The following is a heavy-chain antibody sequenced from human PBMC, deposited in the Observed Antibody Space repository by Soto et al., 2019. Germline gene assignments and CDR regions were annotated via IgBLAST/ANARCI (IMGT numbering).Heavy chain of an antibody. CDR3: TTEPGCSYKDLLSGYLSLTHFYHAMDL. V-gene: IGHV3-15*01. CDR2: IKKKDDGETT. Sequence: EVKLVESGGDLVSPGGSLRLSCAASGFVFSNAWMTWVRQAPGKGLEWVGRIKKKDDGETTDYAAAVKGRFTISRDDSTNTLYLQMNRLKIADTAVYFCTTEPGCSYKDLLSGYLSLTHFYHAMDLWGQGTTVSVS. CDR1: GFVFSNAW. D-gene: IGHD3-9*01. J-gene: IGHJ6*02.